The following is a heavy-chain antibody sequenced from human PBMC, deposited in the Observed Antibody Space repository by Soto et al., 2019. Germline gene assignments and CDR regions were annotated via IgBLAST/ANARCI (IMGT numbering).Heavy chain of an antibody. CDR3: ARFVRHQLPTIDY. Sequence: ASVKVSCKASGYTLTNYDINWVRQATGQGLEWMGWMNPSNGNTGYAQKFQGRVTMTRDTSISTAYMELSSLTSADTAVYYCARFVRHQLPTIDYWGQGALVTVSS. J-gene: IGHJ4*02. CDR2: MNPSNGNT. CDR1: GYTLTNYD. D-gene: IGHD1-26*01. V-gene: IGHV1-8*01.